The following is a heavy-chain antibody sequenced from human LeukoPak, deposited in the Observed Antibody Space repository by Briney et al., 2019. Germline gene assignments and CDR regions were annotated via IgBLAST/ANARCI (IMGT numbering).Heavy chain of an antibody. D-gene: IGHD2-2*01. J-gene: IGHJ5*02. CDR1: GGSFSGYY. V-gene: IGHV4-34*01. Sequence: SETLSLTCAVYGGSFSGYYWSWIRQPPGKGLEWIGEINHSGSTNYNPSLKSRVTISVDTSKNQFSLKLSSVTAADTAVYYCARGRGYCSSTSCSNWFDPWGQGTLATVSS. CDR3: ARGRGYCSSTSCSNWFDP. CDR2: INHSGST.